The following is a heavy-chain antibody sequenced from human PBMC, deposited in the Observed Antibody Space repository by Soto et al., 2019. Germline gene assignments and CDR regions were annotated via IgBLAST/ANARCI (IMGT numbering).Heavy chain of an antibody. J-gene: IGHJ3*02. CDR2: IYYSGST. V-gene: IGHV4-59*08. Sequence: SETLSLTCTVSGGSISSYYWSWIRQPPGKGLEWIGYIYYSGSTNYNPSLKSRVTISVDTSKNQFSLKLSSVTAADTAVYYCARHRADDDFDIWGQGTMVTVSS. CDR3: ARHRADDDFDI. CDR1: GGSISSYY.